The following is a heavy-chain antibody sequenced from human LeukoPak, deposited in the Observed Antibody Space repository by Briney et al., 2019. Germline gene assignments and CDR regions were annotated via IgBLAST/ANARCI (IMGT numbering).Heavy chain of an antibody. CDR2: IIPIFGTA. CDR1: GGTFSSYA. Sequence: ASVKVSCKASGGTFSSYAISWVRQAPGQGLEWMGGIIPIFGTANYAQKFQGRVTITADESTSTAYMELRSLRSDDTAVYYCAIVVAGYPVDWFDPWGQGTLVTVSS. D-gene: IGHD6-19*01. V-gene: IGHV1-69*13. CDR3: AIVVAGYPVDWFDP. J-gene: IGHJ5*02.